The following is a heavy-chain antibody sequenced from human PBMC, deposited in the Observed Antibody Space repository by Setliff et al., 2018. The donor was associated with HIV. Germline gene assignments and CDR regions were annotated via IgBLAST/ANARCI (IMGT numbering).Heavy chain of an antibody. CDR3: ARQLASGFWAFDI. J-gene: IGHJ3*02. CDR1: GVSISTYY. Sequence: SETLSLTCTVSGVSISTYYWIWIRQSPGKGLEWIGYIYSSGSTYYSPSLKSRVTISVDTSKNRFSLKLSSVTATDTAVYYCARQLASGFWAFDIWGQGTMVTVSS. V-gene: IGHV4-59*04. CDR2: IYSSGST. D-gene: IGHD1-1*01.